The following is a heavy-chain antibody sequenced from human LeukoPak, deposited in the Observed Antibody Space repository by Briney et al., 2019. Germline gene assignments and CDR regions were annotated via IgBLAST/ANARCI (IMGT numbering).Heavy chain of an antibody. CDR1: GYTFTGYY. D-gene: IGHD6-13*01. J-gene: IGHJ4*02. V-gene: IGHV1-2*04. CDR2: INPNSGGT. Sequence: ASVKVSCKASGYTFTGYYMHWVRQAPGQGLEWMGWINPNSGGTNYAQKFQGWVTMTRDTSISTAYMELSRLRSDDTAAYYCARARTSGLRWQQLPDYWGQGTLVTVSS. CDR3: ARARTSGLRWQQLPDY.